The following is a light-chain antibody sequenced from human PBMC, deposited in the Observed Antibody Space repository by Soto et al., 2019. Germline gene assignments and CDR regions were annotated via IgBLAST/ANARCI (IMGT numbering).Light chain of an antibody. CDR3: QQYNNWPPIT. V-gene: IGKV3-15*01. J-gene: IGKJ5*01. CDR2: GAS. Sequence: EIEMTQSPATLSVSPGERDTLSCRASQSVSSKLAWYQQKPGQAPRLLIYGASTRATGIPARFSGSGSGTEFTLTISSLQSEDFAVYYCQQYNNWPPITVGQGTRLEIK. CDR1: QSVSSK.